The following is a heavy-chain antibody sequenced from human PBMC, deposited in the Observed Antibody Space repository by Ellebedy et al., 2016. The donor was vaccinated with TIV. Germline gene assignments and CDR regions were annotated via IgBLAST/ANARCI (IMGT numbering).Heavy chain of an antibody. Sequence: MPSETLSLTCAVYGGSFSGYYWSWVRQPPGKGLAWIGSFYFGGSTSYNPSLKSRVIISVDTSKNQFSLKLSSVTAADTAVYYCARQGKEIRYFDWLYDIWGQGTMVTVSS. CDR1: GGSFSGYY. V-gene: IGHV4-34*01. CDR2: FYFGGST. J-gene: IGHJ3*02. CDR3: ARQGKEIRYFDWLYDI. D-gene: IGHD3-9*01.